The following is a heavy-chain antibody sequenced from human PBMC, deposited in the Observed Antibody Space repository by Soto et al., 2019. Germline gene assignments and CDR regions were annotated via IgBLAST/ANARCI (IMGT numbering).Heavy chain of an antibody. D-gene: IGHD6-13*01. CDR3: ARFSSSWYGRIAY. CDR1: GFTFSSYG. CDR2: IWYDGSNK. V-gene: IGHV3-33*01. Sequence: QVQLVESGGGVVQPGRSLRLSCAASGFTFSSYGMHWVRQAPGKGLEWVAVIWYDGSNKYYADSVKGRFTISRDNSKNTLYQQMNSVRAEDTAVYFCARFSSSWYGRIAYWGQGTLVTVSS. J-gene: IGHJ4*02.